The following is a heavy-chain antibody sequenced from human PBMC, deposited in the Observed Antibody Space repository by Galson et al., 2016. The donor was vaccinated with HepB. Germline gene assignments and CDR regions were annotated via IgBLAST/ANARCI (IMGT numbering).Heavy chain of an antibody. CDR3: AKDSDYVWGTHRLLDY. D-gene: IGHD3-16*02. CDR2: ISGSGGST. CDR1: GFTFSNYA. V-gene: IGHV3-23*01. J-gene: IGHJ4*02. Sequence: SLRLSCAASGFTFSNYAMTWVRQAPGKGLEWVSSISGSGGSTYYADSVKGRLTISRDNSKNTLYLQMNSLRAEDTAVYYCAKDSDYVWGTHRLLDYWGQGTLVTVSS.